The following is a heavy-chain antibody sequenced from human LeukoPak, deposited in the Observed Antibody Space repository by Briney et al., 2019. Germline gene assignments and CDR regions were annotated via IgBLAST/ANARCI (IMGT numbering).Heavy chain of an antibody. V-gene: IGHV1-2*06. CDR3: ARDRKTLVGAISAVDY. CDR1: GYTFTGYY. D-gene: IGHD1-26*01. J-gene: IGHJ4*02. CDR2: INPNSGGT. Sequence: ASVKVSCKASGYTFTGYYMHWVRQAPGQGLEWMGRINPNSGGTNYAQKFQGRVTMTRDTSISTAYMERSRLRSDDTAVYYCARDRKTLVGAISAVDYWGQGTLVTVSS.